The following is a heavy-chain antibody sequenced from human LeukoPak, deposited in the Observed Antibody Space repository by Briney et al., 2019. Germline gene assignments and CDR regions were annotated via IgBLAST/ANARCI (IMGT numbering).Heavy chain of an antibody. CDR3: ARGGWSYYYMDV. J-gene: IGHJ6*03. CDR1: GGSISSGSYY. V-gene: IGHV4-61*02. D-gene: IGHD2-15*01. Sequence: SQTLSLTCTVSGGSISSGSYYWSWIRQPAGKGLEWIGRIYTSGSTNYNPSLKSRVTMSVDTSKNQFSLKLSSVTAADTAVYYCARGGWSYYYMDVWGKGTTVTVSS. CDR2: IYTSGST.